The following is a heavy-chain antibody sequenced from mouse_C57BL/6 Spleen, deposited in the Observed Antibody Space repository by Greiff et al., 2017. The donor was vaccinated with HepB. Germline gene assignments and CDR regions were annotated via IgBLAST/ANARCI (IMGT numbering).Heavy chain of an antibody. J-gene: IGHJ1*03. CDR3: ARQRGDYGSSYWYFDV. CDR2: INSDGGST. D-gene: IGHD1-1*01. CDR1: EYEFPSHD. V-gene: IGHV5-2*01. Sequence: EVQLVESGGGLVQPGESLKLSCESNEYEFPSHDMSWVRKTPEKRLELVAAINSDGGSTYYPDTMERRFIISRDNTKKTLYLQMSSLRSEDTALYYCARQRGDYGSSYWYFDVWGTGTTVTVSS.